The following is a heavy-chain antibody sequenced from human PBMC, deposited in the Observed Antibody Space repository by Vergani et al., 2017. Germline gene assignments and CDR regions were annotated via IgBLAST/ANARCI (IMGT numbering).Heavy chain of an antibody. J-gene: IGHJ4*02. CDR1: GFIFTDYY. V-gene: IGHV1-2*02. CDR3: ARDHPRPTTLDS. D-gene: IGHD2-15*01. Sequence: QVQLVQSGAELKKPGASVRVSCKASGFIFTDYYIHWMRQAPGQGLEWIGWINPNGDATHYAQNFRGRVTFTRDTSSTTAYMDLASLTSDDTAIYYCARDHPRPTTLDSWGQGSLATVSS. CDR2: INPNGDAT.